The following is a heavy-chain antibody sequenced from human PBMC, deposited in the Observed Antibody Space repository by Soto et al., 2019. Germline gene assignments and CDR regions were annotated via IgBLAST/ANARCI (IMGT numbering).Heavy chain of an antibody. CDR1: GGTFSSYA. CDR2: IIPIFGTA. CDR3: ARAVDIVATTTDY. D-gene: IGHD5-12*01. J-gene: IGHJ4*02. V-gene: IGHV1-69*13. Sequence: SVKVSCKASGGTFSSYAISWVRQAPGQGLEWMGGIIPIFGTANYAQKFQGRVTITADESTSTAYMELSSLRSEDTAVYYCARAVDIVATTTDYWGQGTLVTVSS.